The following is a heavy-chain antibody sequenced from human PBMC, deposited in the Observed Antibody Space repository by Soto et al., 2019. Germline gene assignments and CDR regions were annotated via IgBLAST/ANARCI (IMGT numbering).Heavy chain of an antibody. CDR3: ARDLDYYDSSGYCYY. V-gene: IGHV1-69*06. CDR2: IIPIFGTA. Sequence: ASVKVSCKASGGTFSSYAISWVRQAPGQGLEWMGGIIPIFGTANYAQKFQGRVTITADKSTSTAYMELSSLRSEDTAVYYCARDLDYYDSSGYCYYWGQGTLVTVSS. J-gene: IGHJ4*02. D-gene: IGHD3-22*01. CDR1: GGTFSSYA.